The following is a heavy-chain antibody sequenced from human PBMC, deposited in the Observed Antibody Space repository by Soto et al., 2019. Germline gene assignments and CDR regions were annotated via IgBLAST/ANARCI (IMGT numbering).Heavy chain of an antibody. CDR3: AREGSQYSSFSYYYGMDV. V-gene: IGHV5-51*01. D-gene: IGHD1-26*01. Sequence: LKISCKGSGYSFTSYWIGWVRQMPGKGLEWMGIIYPGDSDTRYSPSFQGQVTISADKSISTAYLQWSSLKASDTAMYYCAREGSQYSSFSYYYGMDVWGQGTTVTVSS. CDR1: GYSFTSYW. CDR2: IYPGDSDT. J-gene: IGHJ6*02.